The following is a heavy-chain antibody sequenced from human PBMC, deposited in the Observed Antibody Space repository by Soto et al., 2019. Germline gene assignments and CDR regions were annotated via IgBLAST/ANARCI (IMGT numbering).Heavy chain of an antibody. CDR1: GFTFSSYA. Sequence: EVQLLESGGGLVQPGGSLRLSCEASGFTFSSYAMSWVRQAPGKGLEWVSAISGSGGSTYYADSVKGRFTISRDNSKNTLYLQMNSLRAEDTAVYYCAKAPHWDYYGSGSYHWGQGTLVTVSS. J-gene: IGHJ5*02. D-gene: IGHD3-10*01. V-gene: IGHV3-23*01. CDR3: AKAPHWDYYGSGSYH. CDR2: ISGSGGST.